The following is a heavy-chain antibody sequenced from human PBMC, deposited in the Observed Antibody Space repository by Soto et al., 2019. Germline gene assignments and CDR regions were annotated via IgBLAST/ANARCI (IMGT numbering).Heavy chain of an antibody. CDR1: GFSLRNVRMG. CDR3: ARLTYSYAGSGYNFAY. CDR2: IFSNGEK. D-gene: IGHD3-22*01. J-gene: IGHJ4*02. V-gene: IGHV2-26*01. Sequence: SGPTLVNPSETLTLTCTVSGFSLRNVRMGVSWIRQPPGKALEWLAHIFSNGEKSYTKSLKSSLTTSKDTSKIKVVLTMTNMDPVDTATYYCARLTYSYAGSGYNFAYWGQGTLVTVSS.